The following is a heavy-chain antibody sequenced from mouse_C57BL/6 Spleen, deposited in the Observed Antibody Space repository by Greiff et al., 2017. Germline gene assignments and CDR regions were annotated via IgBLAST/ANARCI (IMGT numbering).Heavy chain of an antibody. CDR2: INPSSGCT. CDR1: GYTFTSYW. D-gene: IGHD4-1*01. J-gene: IGHJ2*01. CDR3: AREELPNWDYY. V-gene: IGHV1-7*01. Sequence: QVQLQQSGAELAKPGASVKLSCKASGYTFTSYWMHWVKQRPGQGLEWIGYINPSSGCTTYNQKFKDKATLTADKSSSTAYMQLSSLTYEDSAGYYCAREELPNWDYYWGQGTTLTVSS.